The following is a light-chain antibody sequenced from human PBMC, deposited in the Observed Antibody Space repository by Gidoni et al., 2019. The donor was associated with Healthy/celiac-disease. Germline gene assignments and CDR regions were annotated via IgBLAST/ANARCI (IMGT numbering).Light chain of an antibody. J-gene: IGKJ4*01. CDR3: MQSVQFPLS. V-gene: IGKV2D-29*01. CDR2: GAS. CDR1: QSLLHSDGKTY. Sequence: IVMTQSPLSLSVSPGQPASISCKSSQSLLHSDGKTYLYWYLQKPGQAPQLLIYGASNRFSGVPERLSGSGSGTDFTLEISRVEAEDVGVYHCMQSVQFPLSFGGGTKVEIK.